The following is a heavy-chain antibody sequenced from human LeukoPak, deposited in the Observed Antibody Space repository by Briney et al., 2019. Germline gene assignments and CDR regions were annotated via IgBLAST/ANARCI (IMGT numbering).Heavy chain of an antibody. CDR3: ARYSSGEEAFDY. CDR2: INPNSGGT. J-gene: IGHJ4*02. D-gene: IGHD6-19*01. Sequence: ASVKVSCKVSGYTLTELSMHWVRQAPGQGLEWMGWINPNSGGTNYAQKFQGWVTMTRDTSISTAYMELSRLRSDDTAVYYCARYSSGEEAFDYWGQGTLVTVSS. V-gene: IGHV1-2*04. CDR1: GYTLTELS.